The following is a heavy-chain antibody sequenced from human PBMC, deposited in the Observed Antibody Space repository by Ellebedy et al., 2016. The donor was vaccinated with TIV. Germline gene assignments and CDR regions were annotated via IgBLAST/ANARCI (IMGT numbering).Heavy chain of an antibody. V-gene: IGHV3-74*01. CDR1: GFTFSSNW. J-gene: IGHJ4*02. CDR2: INSDGSRS. D-gene: IGHD1-1*01. Sequence: PGGSLRLSCAASGFTFSSNWMHWVRQAPGKGLVWVSRINSDGSRSTYADSVKGRFTISRDNAKNSLYLQMNSLKAEDTAVYYCTRENWYIDYWGQGTLVTVSS. CDR3: TRENWYIDY.